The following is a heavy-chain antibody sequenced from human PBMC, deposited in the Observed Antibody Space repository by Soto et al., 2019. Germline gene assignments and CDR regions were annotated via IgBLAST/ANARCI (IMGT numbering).Heavy chain of an antibody. J-gene: IGHJ3*02. D-gene: IGHD2-15*01. CDR2: INPSGGNT. V-gene: IGHV1-46*01. CDR3: ARLARYCSGGSCYSDSLDI. CDR1: GYTFTDYY. Sequence: GASVKVSCKASGYTFTDYYLHWVRQSPGQGLEWMGIINPSGGNTSYPQNFQGRVTMTRDSSTSTAFMELSSLRSEDTALYYCARLARYCSGGSCYSDSLDIWGQGTMVTVSS.